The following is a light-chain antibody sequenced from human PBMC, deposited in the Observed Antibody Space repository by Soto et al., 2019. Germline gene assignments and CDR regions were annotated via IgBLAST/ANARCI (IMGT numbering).Light chain of an antibody. CDR1: SSDVGGYNY. V-gene: IGLV2-14*01. Sequence: QSALTQPASVFGSPGQSITISCTGTSSDVGGYNYVSWYQQHPGKAPKLMIYDVSNRPSGVSNRFSGSKSGNTASLTISGLQAEDEAEYYCSSYTSSSTLVVFGGGTQLTVL. CDR2: DVS. J-gene: IGLJ2*01. CDR3: SSYTSSSTLVV.